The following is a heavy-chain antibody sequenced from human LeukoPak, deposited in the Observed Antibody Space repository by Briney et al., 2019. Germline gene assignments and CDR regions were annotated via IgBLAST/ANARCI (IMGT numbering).Heavy chain of an antibody. J-gene: IGHJ4*02. CDR2: TYYRSKWYS. Sequence: SQTLSLTCAISGDSVSSNSAAWNWFRQSPSRGLEWLGGTYYRSKWYSDYAVSVKSRITINPDISQNQFSLQMNSVTPEDTAVYYCARGTGTFDYWGQGTLVTVSS. V-gene: IGHV6-1*01. CDR3: ARGTGTFDY. CDR1: GDSVSSNSAA. D-gene: IGHD1-7*01.